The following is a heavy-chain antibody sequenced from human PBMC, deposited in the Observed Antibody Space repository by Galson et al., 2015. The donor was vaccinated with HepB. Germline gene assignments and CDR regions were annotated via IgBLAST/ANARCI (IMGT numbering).Heavy chain of an antibody. CDR1: GGSISSSSYY. V-gene: IGHV4-39*01. D-gene: IGHD1-14*01. Sequence: TLSLTCTVSGGSISSSSYYWGWIRQPPGKGLEWIGSIYYSGSTYYNPSLKSRLTISVDTSKNQFSLKLSSVTAADTAVYYCARHDNAPDYWGQGTLVTVSS. CDR3: ARHDNAPDY. CDR2: IYYSGST. J-gene: IGHJ4*01.